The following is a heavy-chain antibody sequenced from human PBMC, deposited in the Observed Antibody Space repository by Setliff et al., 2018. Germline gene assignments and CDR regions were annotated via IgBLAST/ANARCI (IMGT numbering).Heavy chain of an antibody. D-gene: IGHD6-19*01. J-gene: IGHJ4*02. Sequence: GGSLRLSCAASGFTFSSYTMHWVRQAPGKGLEYVSGISSDGGSTYYANSVKDRFTISRDNSKNTLWLQMGSLRAEDTAVYYCAKDSARGWYGAFDSWGQGAPVTVSS. CDR2: ISSDGGST. CDR3: AKDSARGWYGAFDS. CDR1: GFTFSSYT. V-gene: IGHV3-64*01.